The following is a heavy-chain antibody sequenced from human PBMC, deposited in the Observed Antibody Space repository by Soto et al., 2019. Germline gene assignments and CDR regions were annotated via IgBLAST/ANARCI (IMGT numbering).Heavy chain of an antibody. D-gene: IGHD2-2*01. Sequence: QVQLAQSGAEVKKPGASVKVSCKASGYSFTSYDINWVRQATGQGLESMGGRNPHSGNTGYAQKSQGRVTMARDTSISTAYMKLSSLRSEHTAVHYCARERSYQMDVWGQGTTVTVSS. CDR3: ARERSYQMDV. V-gene: IGHV1-8*01. CDR1: GYSFTSYD. CDR2: RNPHSGNT. J-gene: IGHJ6*02.